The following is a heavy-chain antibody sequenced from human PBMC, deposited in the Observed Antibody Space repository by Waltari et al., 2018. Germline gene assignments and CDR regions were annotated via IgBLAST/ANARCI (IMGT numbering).Heavy chain of an antibody. D-gene: IGHD3-16*02. CDR3: ARGDYVWGSYRYTDAFDI. CDR2: IYYSGST. CDR1: GGSISSSSYY. Sequence: QLQLQESGPGLVKPSETLSLTCTVSGGSISSSSYYWGWIRTPPGKGLEWIGSIYYSGSTYYNPSLKSRVTISVDTSKNQFSLKLSSVTAADTAVYYCARGDYVWGSYRYTDAFDIWGQGTMVTVSS. J-gene: IGHJ3*02. V-gene: IGHV4-39*01.